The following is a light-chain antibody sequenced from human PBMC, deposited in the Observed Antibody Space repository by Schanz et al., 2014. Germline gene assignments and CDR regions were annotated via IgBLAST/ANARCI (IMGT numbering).Light chain of an antibody. CDR2: EGS. J-gene: IGLJ1*01. CDR1: SSDVGGYNY. V-gene: IGLV2-8*01. Sequence: QSALTQPASVSGSPGQSITISCTGTSSDVGGYNYVSWYQQHPGKAPKLMIYEGSKRPPGVPDRFSGSKSGNTASLTVSGLQAEDEGDYYCSSYATSSNSPYIFGTGTKLTVL. CDR3: SSYATSSNSPYI.